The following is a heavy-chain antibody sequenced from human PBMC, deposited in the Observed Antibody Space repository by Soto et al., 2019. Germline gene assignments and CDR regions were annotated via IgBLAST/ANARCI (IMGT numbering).Heavy chain of an antibody. D-gene: IGHD2-15*01. V-gene: IGHV3-30*18. CDR2: ISYDGSNK. J-gene: IGHJ3*02. Sequence: QVQLVESGGGVVQPGRSLRLSCAASGFAFSSYGMHWVRQAPGKGLEWVAVISYDGSNKYYADSVKGRFTISRDNSKNKLYLQMNSLRAEDTAVYYCANGYCSGGSCYSDSGAFDIWGQGTMVTVSS. CDR3: ANGYCSGGSCYSDSGAFDI. CDR1: GFAFSSYG.